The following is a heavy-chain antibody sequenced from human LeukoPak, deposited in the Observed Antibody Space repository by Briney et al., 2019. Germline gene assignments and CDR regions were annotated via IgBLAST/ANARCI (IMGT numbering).Heavy chain of an antibody. V-gene: IGHV1-69*05. Sequence: GSSVKVSCKASGGTFSSYAISWVRQAPGQGLEWMGRIIPIFGTANYAQKFQGRVTITTDESTSTAYMELSSLRSEDTAVYYCATYWPGPYGDYEGYYYMDVWGKGTPVTVSS. CDR1: GGTFSSYA. D-gene: IGHD4-17*01. CDR3: ATYWPGPYGDYEGYYYMDV. J-gene: IGHJ6*03. CDR2: IIPIFGTA.